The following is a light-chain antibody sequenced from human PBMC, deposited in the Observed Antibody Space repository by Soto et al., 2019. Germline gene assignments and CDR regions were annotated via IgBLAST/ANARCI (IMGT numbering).Light chain of an antibody. Sequence: QSVLTQPASVSGSPGQSITISCTGTSSDVGYYDYVSWYQQHPGKAPKLMIHDVTNRPSGVSNRFSGSKPGNTASLTISGLQAEDEGDYYSSSFTRSNTYVFGTGTKVTDL. V-gene: IGLV2-14*03. J-gene: IGLJ1*01. CDR3: SSFTRSNTYV. CDR2: DVT. CDR1: SSDVGYYDY.